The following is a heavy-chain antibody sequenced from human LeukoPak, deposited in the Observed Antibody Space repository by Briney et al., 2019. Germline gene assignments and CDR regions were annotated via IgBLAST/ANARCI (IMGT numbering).Heavy chain of an antibody. V-gene: IGHV4-61*01. CDR1: GGSVSSGSYY. J-gene: IGHJ4*02. Sequence: SETLSLTCTVSGGSVSSGSYYWSWLRQPPGKGLEWIGYIYYSGSTNYNPSLKSRVTISVDTSKNQFSLKLSSVTAADTAVYYCARVKDSNDFWSGYYSYFDYWGQGTLVTVSS. D-gene: IGHD3-3*01. CDR3: ARVKDSNDFWSGYYSYFDY. CDR2: IYYSGST.